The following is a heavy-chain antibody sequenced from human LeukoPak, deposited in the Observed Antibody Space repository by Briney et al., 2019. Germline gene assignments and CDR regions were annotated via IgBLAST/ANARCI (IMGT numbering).Heavy chain of an antibody. Sequence: SVTVSCKASGGTFSSYAISWVRQAPGQGLEWMGRIIPILGIANYAQKFQGRVTITADKSTSTAYMELSSLRSEDTAVYYCARLSITGTMARRFDYWGQGTLVTVSS. J-gene: IGHJ4*02. CDR2: IIPILGIA. V-gene: IGHV1-69*04. D-gene: IGHD1-20*01. CDR3: ARLSITGTMARRFDY. CDR1: GGTFSSYA.